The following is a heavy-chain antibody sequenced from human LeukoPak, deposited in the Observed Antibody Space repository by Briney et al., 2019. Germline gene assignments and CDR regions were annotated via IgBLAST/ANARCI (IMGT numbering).Heavy chain of an antibody. CDR2: IRYDGSNK. CDR3: AKSVTTMVRGYFDY. J-gene: IGHJ4*02. V-gene: IGHV3-30*02. D-gene: IGHD3-10*01. CDR1: GFTFSSYG. Sequence: GGSLRLSCAASGFTFSSYGMHWVRQAPGKGPEWVAFIRYDGSNKYYADSVKGRFTISRDNSKNTLYLQMNSLRAEDTAVYYCAKSVTTMVRGYFDYWGQGTLVTVSS.